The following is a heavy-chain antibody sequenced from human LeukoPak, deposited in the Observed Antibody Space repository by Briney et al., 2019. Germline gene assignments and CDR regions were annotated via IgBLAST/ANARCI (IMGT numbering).Heavy chain of an antibody. V-gene: IGHV4-59*08. D-gene: IGHD5-12*01. Sequence: SETLSLTCTVSGGSINNYYWSWIRQPPGKGLEWIAYIYETGHTDHSPSLKTRVTISLDTSKNQFSLKLNSVTAADTAVYYCARHFLRGGFDSWGQGTLVAVSS. CDR2: IYETGHT. J-gene: IGHJ4*02. CDR3: ARHFLRGGFDS. CDR1: GGSINNYY.